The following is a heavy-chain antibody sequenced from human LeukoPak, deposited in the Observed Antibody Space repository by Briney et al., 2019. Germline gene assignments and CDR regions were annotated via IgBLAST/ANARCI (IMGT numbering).Heavy chain of an antibody. V-gene: IGHV4-59*01. CDR1: GGSISSYY. CDR3: ARGPRERGYSYGYNY. D-gene: IGHD5-18*01. CDR2: IYYSGST. Sequence: SETLSLTCTVSGGSISSYYWSWTRQPPGKELEYIGYIYYSGSTNYNPSLKSRVTISVDTSKNQFSLKLSSVTAADTAMYYCARGPRERGYSYGYNYWGQGTLVTVSS. J-gene: IGHJ4*02.